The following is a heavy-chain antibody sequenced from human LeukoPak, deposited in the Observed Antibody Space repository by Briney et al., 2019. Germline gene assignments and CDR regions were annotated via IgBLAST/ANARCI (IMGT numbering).Heavy chain of an antibody. CDR3: ARNGVNSGYTAFDY. CDR2: INHSGST. V-gene: IGHV4-34*01. CDR1: GGSFSGYY. D-gene: IGHD3-22*01. J-gene: IGHJ4*02. Sequence: PSETLSLTCAVYGGSFSGYYWSWIRQPPGKGLEWIGEINHSGSTNYNPSLKSRVTISVDTSKNQFSLKLSSVTAADTAVYYCARNGVNSGYTAFDYWGQGTLVTVSS.